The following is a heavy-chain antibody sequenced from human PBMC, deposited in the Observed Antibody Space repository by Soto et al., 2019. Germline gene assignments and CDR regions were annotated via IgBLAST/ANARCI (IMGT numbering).Heavy chain of an antibody. Sequence: EVQLVESGGGLVQPGGSLRLSCAASGFKFSIYSMNWVRQAPGKGLEWSAYITSETKTIKYADSVKGRFTISRDNAKNSVNLQMNSLSDEDTAVYYCARSVEGHFDYWGQGTVVTVSS. CDR3: ARSVEGHFDY. CDR2: ITSETKTI. J-gene: IGHJ4*02. V-gene: IGHV3-48*02. D-gene: IGHD6-19*01. CDR1: GFKFSIYS.